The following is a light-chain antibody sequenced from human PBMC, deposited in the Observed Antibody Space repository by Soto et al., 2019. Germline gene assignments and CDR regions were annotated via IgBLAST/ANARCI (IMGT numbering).Light chain of an antibody. CDR2: DVS. V-gene: IGLV2-14*03. CDR1: SSDVGGYNY. CDR3: SSCTSSSTHVI. J-gene: IGLJ2*01. Sequence: QSALTQPASVSGSPGQSIIISCTGTSSDVGGYNYVSWYQQHPGKAPKLMIYDVSNRPSGVSNRFSGSKSGNTASLTISGLQAEDEADYYCSSCTSSSTHVICGGGTKVTVL.